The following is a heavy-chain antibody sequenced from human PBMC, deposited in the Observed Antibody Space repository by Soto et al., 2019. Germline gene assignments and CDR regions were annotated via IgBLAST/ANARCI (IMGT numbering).Heavy chain of an antibody. Sequence: GPLILSCSASGVTFISYSMNWVRQAPGKGLEWVSSISSSSSYIYYADSVKGRFTISRDNAKNSLYLQMNSLRAEDTAVYYCAREGLYGSGSSYYYGMDVWGQGTTVTVSS. J-gene: IGHJ6*02. D-gene: IGHD3-10*01. CDR3: AREGLYGSGSSYYYGMDV. CDR1: GVTFISYS. V-gene: IGHV3-21*01. CDR2: ISSSSSYI.